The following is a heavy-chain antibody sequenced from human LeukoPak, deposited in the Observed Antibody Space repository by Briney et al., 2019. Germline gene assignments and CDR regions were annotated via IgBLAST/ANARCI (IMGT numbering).Heavy chain of an antibody. CDR3: ARSNQADDY. J-gene: IGHJ4*02. V-gene: IGHV3-74*01. Sequence: GGSLRLSCAASGFTFSSYWMHWVRQVPGKGLVWVARINPGGSSITYADSVKGRFTISRDNAKNTLYLQMDSLRAEDTGVYYCARSNQADDYWGQGTLVTVSS. CDR2: INPGGSSI. CDR1: GFTFSSYW. D-gene: IGHD1-14*01.